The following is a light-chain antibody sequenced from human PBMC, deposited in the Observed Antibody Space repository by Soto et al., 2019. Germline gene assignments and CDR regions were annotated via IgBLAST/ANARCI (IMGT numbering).Light chain of an antibody. J-gene: IGKJ1*01. CDR3: QQYNNWPRT. V-gene: IGKV3-15*01. CDR2: AAS. Sequence: EIVMTQAPATLSLAPGERATLSCRPSQSVSNNLGWYQQKPGQAPRPLIYAASTRATGIPARFSGSGSGTEFTLTIGSLQSEDFAVYYCQQYNNWPRTFGQGTKVEIK. CDR1: QSVSNN.